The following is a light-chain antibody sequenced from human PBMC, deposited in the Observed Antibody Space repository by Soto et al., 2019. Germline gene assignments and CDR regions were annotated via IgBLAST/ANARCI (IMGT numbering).Light chain of an antibody. CDR1: SSDVGGYNY. CDR2: DVS. V-gene: IGLV2-11*01. Sequence: QSALTQPRSVSGSPGQSGTISCTGTSSDVGGYNYVSWYQQHPGKAPKLMIYDVSKRPSGVPDRFAGSKSGNTASLTISGLQAEDEADYYCCSYAGSYTFMVFGGGTKVTVL. CDR3: CSYAGSYTFMV. J-gene: IGLJ2*01.